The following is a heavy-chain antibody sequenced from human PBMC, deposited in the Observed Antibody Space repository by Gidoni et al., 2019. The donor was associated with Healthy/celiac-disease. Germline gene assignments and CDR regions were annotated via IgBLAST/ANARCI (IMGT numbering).Heavy chain of an antibody. J-gene: IGHJ4*02. CDR2: IKQDGSEK. Sequence: EVQLVESGGGLVQPGGSLRLSCAASGFTFSSYWMSWVRQAPGKGLEWVANIKQDGSEKYYVDSVTGRLTISRDNAKNSLYLQMNSLRAEDTAVYYCARVRLLAGFFFDYWGQGTLVTVSS. CDR3: ARVRLLAGFFFDY. D-gene: IGHD6-25*01. V-gene: IGHV3-7*03. CDR1: GFTFSSYW.